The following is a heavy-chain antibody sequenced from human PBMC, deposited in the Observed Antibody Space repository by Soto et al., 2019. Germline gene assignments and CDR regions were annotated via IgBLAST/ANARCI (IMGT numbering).Heavy chain of an antibody. CDR1: GYTFTSYG. V-gene: IGHV1-18*01. J-gene: IGHJ2*01. CDR2: ISAYNGNT. D-gene: IGHD4-17*01. CDR3: ARVMTTVTTMVYWYFDL. Sequence: ASVKVSCKASGYTFTSYGISWVRQAPGQGLEWMGWISAYNGNTNYAQKLQGRVTMTTDTSTSTAYMELRSLRSDDTAVYYCARVMTTVTTMVYWYFDLWGRGTLVTVSS.